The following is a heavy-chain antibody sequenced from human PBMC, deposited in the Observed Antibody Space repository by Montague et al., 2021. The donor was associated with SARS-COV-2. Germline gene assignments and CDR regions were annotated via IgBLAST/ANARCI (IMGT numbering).Heavy chain of an antibody. J-gene: IGHJ4*02. V-gene: IGHV4-4*02. CDR3: AGKFLTVPVDY. Sequence: SETLSLTCAVSGVSITSTNWWSLVRQPPGKGLEWIGEISYGGIATXNPSLKSRATISMDRSRNLFSLKLSSVTAADTAIYYCAGKFLTVPVDYWGQGTLVTVS. CDR1: GVSITSTNW. D-gene: IGHD4-11*01. CDR2: ISYGGIA.